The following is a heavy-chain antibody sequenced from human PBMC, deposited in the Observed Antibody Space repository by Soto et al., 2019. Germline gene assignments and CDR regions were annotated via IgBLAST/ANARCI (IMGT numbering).Heavy chain of an antibody. CDR1: GGSFSGYY. CDR2: INHSGST. V-gene: IGHV4-34*01. Sequence: PSETLSLTCAVYGGSFSGYYWSWIRQPPGKGLEWIGEINHSGSTNYNPSLKSRVTISVDMSKNQFSLKLSSVTAADAAVYYCARPHTYYYDSSGYLDYWGQGTLVTVSS. CDR3: ARPHTYYYDSSGYLDY. J-gene: IGHJ4*02. D-gene: IGHD3-22*01.